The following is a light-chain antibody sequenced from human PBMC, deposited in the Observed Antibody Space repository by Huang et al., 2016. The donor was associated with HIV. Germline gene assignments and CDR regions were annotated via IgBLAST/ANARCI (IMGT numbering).Light chain of an antibody. CDR3: QQLNSYPRT. V-gene: IGKV1-9*01. CDR1: QGISSY. CDR2: AAS. Sequence: IQLTQSPSSLSAPVGDRVTITCRASQGISSYLVWYQEKPGEAPKLLIYAASTLQSGVPSRFSGSGSGTDFTLTISSLQPEDFATYYCQQLNSYPRTFGQGTKVEIK. J-gene: IGKJ1*01.